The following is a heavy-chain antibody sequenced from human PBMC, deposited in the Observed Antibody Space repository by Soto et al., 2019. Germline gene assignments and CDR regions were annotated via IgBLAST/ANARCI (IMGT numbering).Heavy chain of an antibody. CDR3: ARDRRDGYKRYFEF. CDR2: INHSGST. CDR1: GGSFSGYY. V-gene: IGHV4-34*01. Sequence: PSETLSLTCAVYGGSFSGYYWSWIRQPPGKGLEWIGEINHSGSTNYNPSLKSRVTISVDTSKNQFSLTLNSVTSADTAVYFCARDRRDGYKRYFEFWGQGNQVTVSS. J-gene: IGHJ4*01. D-gene: IGHD5-12*01.